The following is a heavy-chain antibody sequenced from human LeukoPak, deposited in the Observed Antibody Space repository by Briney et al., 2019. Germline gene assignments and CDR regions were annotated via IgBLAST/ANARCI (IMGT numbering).Heavy chain of an antibody. CDR2: ISYDGSNK. CDR3: AKYGSGSYYTDY. Sequence: GRSLRLSCAASGFTFSSYGMHWVRQAPGKGLEWVAVISYDGSNKYYADSVKGRFTISRDNSKNTLYLQMNSLRAEDTAVCYCAKYGSGSYYTDYWGQGTLVTVSS. D-gene: IGHD3-10*01. V-gene: IGHV3-30*18. J-gene: IGHJ4*02. CDR1: GFTFSSYG.